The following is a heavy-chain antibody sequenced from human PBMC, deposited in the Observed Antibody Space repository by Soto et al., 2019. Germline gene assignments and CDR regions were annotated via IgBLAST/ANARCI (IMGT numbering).Heavy chain of an antibody. J-gene: IGHJ4*02. CDR3: ARDSGIPGYYYDSSGYLDY. D-gene: IGHD3-22*01. CDR1: GGTFSSYA. CDR2: IIPIFGTA. Sequence: SVKVSCKASGGTFSSYAISWVRQAPGQGLEWMGGIIPIFGTANYAQKFQGRVTITADESTSTAYMELSSLRSEDTAVYYCARDSGIPGYYYDSSGYLDYWGQGTLVTVSS. V-gene: IGHV1-69*13.